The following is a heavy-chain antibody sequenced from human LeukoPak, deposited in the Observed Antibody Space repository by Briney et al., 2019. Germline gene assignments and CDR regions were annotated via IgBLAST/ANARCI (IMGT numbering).Heavy chain of an antibody. CDR2: ISSGSTYI. V-gene: IGHV3-21*01. Sequence: GGSLRLSCAASGFTVSSNYMNWVRQAPGKGLEWVSSISSGSTYIYYADSVKGRFTISRDDAKNLLYLQMNSLRAEDTAVYYCARDGARGATLQWGQGTLVTVSS. D-gene: IGHD1-26*01. CDR3: ARDGARGATLQ. CDR1: GFTVSSNY. J-gene: IGHJ4*02.